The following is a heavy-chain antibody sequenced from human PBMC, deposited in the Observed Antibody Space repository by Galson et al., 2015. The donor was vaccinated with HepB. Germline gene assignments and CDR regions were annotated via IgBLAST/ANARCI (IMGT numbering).Heavy chain of an antibody. CDR2: INPNTGGT. J-gene: IGHJ5*02. CDR3: ARGGLGEFSFGWFDP. D-gene: IGHD3-16*02. CDR1: GYTFTGYY. V-gene: IGHV1-2*02. Sequence: SVKVSCKASGYTFTGYYMHWVRQAPGQGLEWMGWINPNTGGTNYAQKFQGRVTMTRDTSISTAYMELSRLRSDDTAVYYCARGGLGEFSFGWFDPWGQGTLVTVSS.